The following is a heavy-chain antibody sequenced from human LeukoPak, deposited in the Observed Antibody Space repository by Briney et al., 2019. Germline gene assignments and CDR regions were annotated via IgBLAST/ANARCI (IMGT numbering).Heavy chain of an antibody. CDR2: IYYSGST. V-gene: IGHV4-59*01. CDR3: ARDPRDSTPFDY. CDR1: GGSISSYY. Sequence: KTSETLSLTCTVSGGSISSYYWSWIRQPPGKGLGWIGYIYYSGSTNYNPSLKSRVTISVDTSKNQFSLKLSSVTAADTAVYYCARDPRDSTPFDYWGQGTLVTVSS. D-gene: IGHD2-15*01. J-gene: IGHJ4*02.